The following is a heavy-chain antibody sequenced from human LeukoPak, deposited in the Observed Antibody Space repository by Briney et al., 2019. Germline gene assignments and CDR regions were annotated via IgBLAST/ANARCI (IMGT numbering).Heavy chain of an antibody. D-gene: IGHD3-10*01. Sequence: GGSLRLSCAASGFTFCSYSMIWLRQAPGKGVECVSSLSSSSCYIYYADSVKGRFTISRDNAKNSLYLQMNSLRAEDTAVYYCARDPETFGDYDYWGQGTLVTVSS. CDR1: GFTFCSYS. CDR3: ARDPETFGDYDY. V-gene: IGHV3-21*01. CDR2: LSSSSCYI. J-gene: IGHJ4*02.